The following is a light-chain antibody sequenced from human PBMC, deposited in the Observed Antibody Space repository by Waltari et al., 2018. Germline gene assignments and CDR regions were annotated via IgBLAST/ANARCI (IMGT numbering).Light chain of an antibody. CDR2: AAS. J-gene: IGKJ2*02. CDR1: QSISSY. Sequence: DIQMTQPQYSLSASVGDRVTITCRASQSISSYLNWYQQKPGKAPKLLIYAASSLQSGVPSRFSGSGSGTDFTLTISSLQPEDFATYYCQQSYSTPPWTFGQGTKLEI. CDR3: QQSYSTPPWT. V-gene: IGKV1-39*01.